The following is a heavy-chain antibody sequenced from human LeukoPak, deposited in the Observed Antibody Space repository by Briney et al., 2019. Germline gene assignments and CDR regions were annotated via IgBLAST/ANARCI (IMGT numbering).Heavy chain of an antibody. CDR2: IYHSGST. CDR1: GGPISSGGYY. Sequence: SETLSLTCTVSGGPISSGGYYWSWIRQPPGKGLEWIGYIYHSGSTYYNPSLKSRVTISVDRSKNQFSLKLSSVTAADTAVYYCARDDRFGGVNFDYWGQGTLVTVSS. J-gene: IGHJ4*02. V-gene: IGHV4-30-2*01. D-gene: IGHD3-16*01. CDR3: ARDDRFGGVNFDY.